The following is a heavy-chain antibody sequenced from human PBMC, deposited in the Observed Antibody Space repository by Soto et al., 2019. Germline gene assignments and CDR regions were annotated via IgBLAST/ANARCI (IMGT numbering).Heavy chain of an antibody. CDR3: ARNLGYYYYYYIDV. V-gene: IGHV1-8*01. CDR1: GYTFTSYD. CDR2: MNPNSGNT. J-gene: IGHJ6*03. Sequence: ASVKVSCKASGYTFTSYDINWVRQATGQGLEWMGWMNPNSGNTGYAQKFQGRVTMTRNTSISTAYMELSSLRSEDTAVYYCARNLGYYYYYYIDVWGKGTTVTVSS.